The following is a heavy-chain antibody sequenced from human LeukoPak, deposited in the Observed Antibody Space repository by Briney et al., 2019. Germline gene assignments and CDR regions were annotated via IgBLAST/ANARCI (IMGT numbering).Heavy chain of an antibody. J-gene: IGHJ4*02. V-gene: IGHV3-23*01. CDR3: AKDIVVVPAARRDFGY. CDR2: ISGSGGST. D-gene: IGHD2-2*01. CDR1: GFTFSSYA. Sequence: GGSLRLSCAASGFTFSSYAMSWVRQAPGKGLEWVSTISGSGGSTYYADSVKGRFTISRDNSKNTLYLQMNGLRAEDTAVYYCAKDIVVVPAARRDFGYWGQGTLVTVSS.